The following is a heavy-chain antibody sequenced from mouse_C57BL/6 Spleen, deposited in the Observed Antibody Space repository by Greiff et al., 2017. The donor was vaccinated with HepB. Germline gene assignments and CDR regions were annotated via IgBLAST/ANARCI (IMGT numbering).Heavy chain of an antibody. D-gene: IGHD2-14*01. CDR3: ARTRVYYRDAMDY. Sequence: QVQLQQPGAELVKPGASVKMSCKASGYTFTSYWITWVKQRPGQGLEWIGDIYPGSGSTNYNEKFKSKATLTVDTSSSTAYMQLSSLTSEDSAVYYCARTRVYYRDAMDYWGQGTSVTVSS. CDR1: GYTFTSYW. CDR2: IYPGSGST. J-gene: IGHJ4*01. V-gene: IGHV1-55*01.